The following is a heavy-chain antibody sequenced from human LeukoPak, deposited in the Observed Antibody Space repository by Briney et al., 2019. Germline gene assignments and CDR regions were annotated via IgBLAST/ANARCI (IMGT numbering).Heavy chain of an antibody. V-gene: IGHV3-11*01. J-gene: IGHJ6*02. CDR3: ARELEDSNTYRYGMDA. D-gene: IGHD5-18*01. CDR2: ISNSGSTI. Sequence: QPGGSLRLSCVASGFTFSDYYMSWIRQAPGKGLEWVSYISNSGSTIYYADSVKGRFTISRDNAKSSLYLQMNSLRAEDTAMYYCARELEDSNTYRYGMDAWGQGTTVTVSS. CDR1: GFTFSDYY.